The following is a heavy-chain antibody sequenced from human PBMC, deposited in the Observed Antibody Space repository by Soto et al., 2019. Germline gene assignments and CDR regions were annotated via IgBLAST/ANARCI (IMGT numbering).Heavy chain of an antibody. CDR1: GGTFSSYA. Sequence: ASVKVSCKASGGTFSSYAISWVRQAPGQGLEWMGGIIPIFGTANYAQKFQGRVTITADESTSTAYMELSSLRSEDTAVYYCARDRGGDYVLDYWGQGTLVTVSS. CDR3: ARDRGGDYVLDY. J-gene: IGHJ4*02. CDR2: IIPIFGTA. D-gene: IGHD4-17*01. V-gene: IGHV1-69*13.